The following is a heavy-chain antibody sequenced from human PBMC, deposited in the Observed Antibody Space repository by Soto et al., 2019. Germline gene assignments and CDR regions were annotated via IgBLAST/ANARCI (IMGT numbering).Heavy chain of an antibody. CDR1: SGSFSGYY. J-gene: IGHJ4*02. CDR3: ARAPKVSGSSQTRPDF. Sequence: SETLSLTCSIYSGSFSGYYCIFIRQPPFKGLEWIVEISQSGNTNYSPSLKSRVSISIDTSKKQFSLNLASVSAADTAVYYCARAPKVSGSSQTRPDFWGQGTLVTV. V-gene: IGHV4-34*01. D-gene: IGHD6-6*01. CDR2: ISQSGNT.